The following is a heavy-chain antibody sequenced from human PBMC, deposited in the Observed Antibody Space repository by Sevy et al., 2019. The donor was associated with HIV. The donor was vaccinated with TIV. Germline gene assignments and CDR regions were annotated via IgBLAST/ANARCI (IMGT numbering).Heavy chain of an antibody. CDR1: GYSFTSYW. D-gene: IGHD2-8*01. CDR2: IYPGDSDT. V-gene: IGHV5-51*01. J-gene: IGHJ6*03. CDR3: ARYGGGSCTNGVCYIGVGYYYYYMDV. Sequence: GESLKISCKGSGYSFTSYWIGWVRQMPGKGLEWMGIIYPGDSDTRDSPSFQGQVTISADKSISTAYLQWSSLKASDIAMYYCARYGGGSCTNGVCYIGVGYYYYYMDVWGKGITVTVSS.